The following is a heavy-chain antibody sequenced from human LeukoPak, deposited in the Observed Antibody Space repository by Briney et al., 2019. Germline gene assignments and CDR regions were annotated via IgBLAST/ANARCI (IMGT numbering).Heavy chain of an antibody. J-gene: IGHJ4*02. CDR2: VSGSGGST. D-gene: IGHD3-10*01. CDR3: ATDSYVSGSYYRLFY. Sequence: GGSLRLSCAASGFTFSSYGMSWVRQAPGKGLEWVSAVSGSGGSTYYADSVKGRFTISRDNAKNTLYLQMNNLRAEDTAIYYCATDSYVSGSYYRLFYWGQGTLVTVSS. CDR1: GFTFSSYG. V-gene: IGHV3-23*01.